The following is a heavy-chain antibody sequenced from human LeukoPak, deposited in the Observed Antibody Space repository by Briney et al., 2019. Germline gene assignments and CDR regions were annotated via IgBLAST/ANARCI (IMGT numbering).Heavy chain of an antibody. CDR1: GFTFSIYA. D-gene: IGHD7-27*01. J-gene: IGHJ3*01. CDR3: AKHELTGDALDL. V-gene: IGHV3-23*01. Sequence: GGSLRLSCSAPGFTFSIYAMSWVRQAPGKGLEWVSSTGGGGNTYYADSVKGRFTISRDNSKNTLYLQLNGLRAEDTALYYCAKHELTGDALDLWGQGTMVTVSS. CDR2: TGGGGNT.